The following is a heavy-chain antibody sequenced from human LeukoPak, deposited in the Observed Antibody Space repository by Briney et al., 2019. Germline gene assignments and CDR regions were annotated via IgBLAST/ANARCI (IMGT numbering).Heavy chain of an antibody. CDR3: ARAGWEYSSSYWFDP. D-gene: IGHD6-6*01. J-gene: IGHJ5*02. CDR1: GGSISSGGYY. CDR2: IYYSGST. Sequence: SETLSLTCTVSGGSISSGGYYWSWLRQHPGKGLEGIGYIYYSGSTYYNPSLKSRVTISLDTSKNQFSLKLASVTAADTAVYYCARAGWEYSSSYWFDPWGQGTLVTVSS. V-gene: IGHV4-31*03.